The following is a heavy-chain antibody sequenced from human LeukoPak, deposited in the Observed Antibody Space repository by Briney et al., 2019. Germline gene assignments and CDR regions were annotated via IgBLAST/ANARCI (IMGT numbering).Heavy chain of an antibody. V-gene: IGHV4-38-2*02. CDR1: GYFISSGYY. Sequence: PSETLSLTCTVSGYFISSGYYWGWIRQPPGKGLKWLGSIYHSGSTYYNPSLKSRVTISVDTSKNQFSLKLSSVTAADTAVYYCAKKGYYDGSGYYMYYFDHWGQGTLVTVSS. D-gene: IGHD3-22*01. CDR2: IYHSGST. CDR3: AKKGYYDGSGYYMYYFDH. J-gene: IGHJ4*02.